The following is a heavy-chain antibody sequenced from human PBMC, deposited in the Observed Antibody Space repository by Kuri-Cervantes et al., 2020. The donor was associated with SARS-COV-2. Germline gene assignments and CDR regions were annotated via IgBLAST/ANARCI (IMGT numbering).Heavy chain of an antibody. CDR1: ESTFSSYA. CDR3: AKDIIAAAGMTIDY. D-gene: IGHD6-13*01. Sequence: GESLKISCAASESTFSSYAMHWVRQAPGKGLEWVGVISYDGSNKDYADSVKGRFTISRDNSNNTLYLQMNSLRAEDTALYYCAKDIIAAAGMTIDYWGQGTLVTVSS. J-gene: IGHJ4*02. CDR2: ISYDGSNK. V-gene: IGHV3-30-3*01.